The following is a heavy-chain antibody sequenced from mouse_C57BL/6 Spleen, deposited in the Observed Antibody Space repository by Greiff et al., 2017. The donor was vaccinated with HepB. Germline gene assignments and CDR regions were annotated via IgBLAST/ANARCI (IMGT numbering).Heavy chain of an antibody. Sequence: QVQLQQSGTELVKPGASVKLSCKASGYTFTSYWMHWVKQRPGQGLEWIGNINPSNGGTNYNEKFKSKATLTVDKSSSTAYMQLSSLTSEDSAVYYCARDGEYYGRQDDWGQGTTLTVSS. V-gene: IGHV1-53*01. CDR1: GYTFTSYW. D-gene: IGHD1-1*01. J-gene: IGHJ2*01. CDR3: ARDGEYYGRQDD. CDR2: INPSNGGT.